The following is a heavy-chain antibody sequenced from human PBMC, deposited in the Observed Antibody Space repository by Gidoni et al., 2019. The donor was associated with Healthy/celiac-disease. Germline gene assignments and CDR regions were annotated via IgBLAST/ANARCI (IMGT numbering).Heavy chain of an antibody. CDR1: GFTFSSYS. D-gene: IGHD3-3*01. CDR3: ARDRATRGFLGPLDY. CDR2: ISSSSSYI. J-gene: IGHJ4*02. V-gene: IGHV3-21*01. Sequence: EVQLVESGGGLVKPGGSLRLSCAASGFTFSSYSMNWVRQAPGKGLEWVSSISSSSSYIYYADSVKGRFTISRDNAKNSLYLQMNSLRAEDTAVYYCARDRATRGFLGPLDYWGQGTLVTVSS.